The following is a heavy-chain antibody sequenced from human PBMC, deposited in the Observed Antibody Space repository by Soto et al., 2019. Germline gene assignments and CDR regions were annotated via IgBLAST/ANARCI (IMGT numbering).Heavy chain of an antibody. CDR1: GFTFSSYG. CDR2: ISYDGSNQ. Sequence: QAQLVESGGGVVQPGRSLRLSCAASGFTFSSYGMHWVRQAPGKGLDWVAAISYDGSNQYYADSVKGRFTISRDDSKNTLYLQVNSLRPEDTAVYYCAKLMYSFDSSGFSIDYWGQGTLVIVSS. CDR3: AKLMYSFDSSGFSIDY. J-gene: IGHJ4*02. D-gene: IGHD3-22*01. V-gene: IGHV3-30*18.